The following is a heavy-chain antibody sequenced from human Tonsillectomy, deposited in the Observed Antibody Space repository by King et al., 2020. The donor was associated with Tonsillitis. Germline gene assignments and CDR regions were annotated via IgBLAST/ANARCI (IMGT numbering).Heavy chain of an antibody. V-gene: IGHV1-69*01. J-gene: IGHJ5*02. CDR3: AREGYSSSPPWFDP. CDR1: GGTFSSYA. CDR2: IIPIFGTA. D-gene: IGHD6-13*01. Sequence: VQLVQSGAEVKKPGSSVKVSCEASGGTFSSYAISWVRQAPGQGLEWMGGIIPIFGTANYAQKFQGRVTITADESTSTAYMELSSLRSEDTAVYYCAREGYSSSPPWFDPWGQGTLVTVSS.